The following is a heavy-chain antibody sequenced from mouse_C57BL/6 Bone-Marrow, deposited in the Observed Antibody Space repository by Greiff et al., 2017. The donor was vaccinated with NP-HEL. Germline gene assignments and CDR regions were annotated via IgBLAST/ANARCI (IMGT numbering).Heavy chain of an antibody. Sequence: VQLQESGAELALPGASVKLSCKASGYTFTSYGISWVKQRTGQGLEWIGEIYPRSGNTYYNEKFKGKATLTADKSSSTAYMELRSLTSEDSAVYFCATRPAWFAYWGQGTLVTVSA. CDR2: IYPRSGNT. V-gene: IGHV1-81*01. CDR3: ATRPAWFAY. CDR1: GYTFTSYG. J-gene: IGHJ3*01.